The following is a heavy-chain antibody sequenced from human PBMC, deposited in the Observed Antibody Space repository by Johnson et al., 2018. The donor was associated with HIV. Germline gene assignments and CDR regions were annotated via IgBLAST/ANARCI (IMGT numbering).Heavy chain of an antibody. D-gene: IGHD5-12*01. CDR1: GFTFSSYW. CDR2: LNSDGCST. Sequence: VQLVESGGGLVQPGGSLRLSCAASGFTFSSYWMHWVRPAPGQGLVWLSRLNSDGCSTSYAASVNGRFTISRDNAKNSLYLQMNNLRAEDTALYFCARDRGYSGYDWGAFDIWGQGTMVTVSS. J-gene: IGHJ3*02. V-gene: IGHV3-74*01. CDR3: ARDRGYSGYDWGAFDI.